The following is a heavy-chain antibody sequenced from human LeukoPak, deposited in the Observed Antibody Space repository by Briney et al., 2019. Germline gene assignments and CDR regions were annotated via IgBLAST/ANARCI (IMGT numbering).Heavy chain of an antibody. V-gene: IGHV1-18*01. J-gene: IGHJ4*02. CDR2: ISAYSGDT. D-gene: IGHD3-22*01. CDR1: GYTFTSYG. CDR3: ASNTGSDSSGYAY. Sequence: GASVKVSRKASGYTFTSYGISWVRQAPGQGLEWMGWISAYSGDTNYAQKLQDRVTMTTDTSTRTAYMELRTLRSDDTAVYYCASNTGSDSSGYAYWGQGTLVTVSS.